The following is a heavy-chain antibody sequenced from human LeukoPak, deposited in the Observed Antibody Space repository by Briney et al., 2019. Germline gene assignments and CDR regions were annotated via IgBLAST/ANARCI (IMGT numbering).Heavy chain of an antibody. Sequence: PSETLSLTCAVYGGSFSGYYWSWIRQPPGKGLEWIGGINHSGSTNYNPSLKSRVTISVDTSKNQFSLKLSSVTAADTAVYYCARHTPYCSSTSCYGGNWFDPWGQGTLVTVSS. J-gene: IGHJ5*02. D-gene: IGHD2-2*01. CDR1: GGSFSGYY. CDR2: INHSGST. CDR3: ARHTPYCSSTSCYGGNWFDP. V-gene: IGHV4-34*01.